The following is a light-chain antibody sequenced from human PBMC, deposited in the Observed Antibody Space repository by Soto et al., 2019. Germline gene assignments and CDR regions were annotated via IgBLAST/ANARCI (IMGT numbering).Light chain of an antibody. V-gene: IGKV3-20*01. CDR1: QSVSSSY. J-gene: IGKJ4*01. Sequence: EIVLTQSPGTLSLSPGERATLSCRASQSVSSSYLAWYQQKPGQAPRLLIYGASSRATGIPDRFSGSGSGTDFTLTISRLEPEDFAVYYCQQYGSSRPTFGGGTRWIS. CDR3: QQYGSSRPT. CDR2: GAS.